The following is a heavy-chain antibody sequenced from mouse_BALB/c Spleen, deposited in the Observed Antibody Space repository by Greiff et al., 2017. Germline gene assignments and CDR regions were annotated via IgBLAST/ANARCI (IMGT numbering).Heavy chain of an antibody. V-gene: IGHV2-6-7*01. CDR1: GFSLTGYG. Sequence: VKVVESGPGLVAPSQSLSITCTVSGFSLTGYGVNWVRQPPGKGLEWLGMIWGDGSTDYNSALKSRLSISKDNSKSQVFLKMNSLQTDDTARYYCARQGDGYFAWFAYWGQGTLVTVSA. D-gene: IGHD2-3*01. CDR3: ARQGDGYFAWFAY. J-gene: IGHJ3*01. CDR2: IWGDGST.